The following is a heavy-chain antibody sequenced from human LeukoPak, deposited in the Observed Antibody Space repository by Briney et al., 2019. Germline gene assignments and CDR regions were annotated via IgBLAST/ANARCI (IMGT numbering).Heavy chain of an antibody. Sequence: PGGSLRLSCAASGFTFSSYAMSWVRQAPGKGLEWVSAISGSGGSTYYADSVKGRFTISRDNSKNTLYLQMNSLRAEDTAVYYCAKTESRGSGSYGAFDIWGQGTMVTVSS. D-gene: IGHD3-10*01. V-gene: IGHV3-23*01. J-gene: IGHJ3*02. CDR1: GFTFSSYA. CDR3: AKTESRGSGSYGAFDI. CDR2: ISGSGGST.